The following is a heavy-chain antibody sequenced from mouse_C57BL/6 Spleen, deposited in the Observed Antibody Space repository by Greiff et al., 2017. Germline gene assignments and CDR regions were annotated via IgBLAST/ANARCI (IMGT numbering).Heavy chain of an antibody. CDR3: VRHFTAMDY. CDR2: IRSKSNNYAT. CDR1: GFSFNTYA. V-gene: IGHV10-1*01. Sequence: EVKVEESGGGLVQPKGSLKLSCAASGFSFNTYAMNWVRQAPGKGLEWVARIRSKSNNYATYYADSVKDRFTISRDDSESMLYLQMNNLKTEDTAMYYCVRHFTAMDYWGQGTSVTVSS. J-gene: IGHJ4*01.